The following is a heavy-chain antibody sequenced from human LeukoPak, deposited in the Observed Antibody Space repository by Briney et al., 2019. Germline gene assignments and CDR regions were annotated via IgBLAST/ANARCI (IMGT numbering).Heavy chain of an antibody. CDR1: TDSISSGSYY. CDR2: IVSGGST. J-gene: IGHJ4*02. CDR3: VRDYGHFVQGN. V-gene: IGHV4-39*02. D-gene: IGHD4-17*01. Sequence: SETLSLTCTVSTDSISSGSYYWGWVRQSPGQGLEWIGSIVSGGSTYHNPSLKSRITMSIDTSNNQFSLKLSFVTAADTAIYYCVRDYGHFVQGNWGQGTLVTVSS.